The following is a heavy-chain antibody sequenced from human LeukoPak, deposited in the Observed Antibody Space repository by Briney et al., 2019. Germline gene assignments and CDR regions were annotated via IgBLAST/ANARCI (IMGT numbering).Heavy chain of an antibody. CDR2: IYHSGSS. V-gene: IGHV4-39*01. J-gene: IGHJ4*02. Sequence: PSETLSLTCTVSGGSLSSSTYYWGWIRQPPGKGLEWIGSIYHSGSSFYNPSLKSRVTISVDTSKNQFSLKLNSVTAADTALYYCARHEESGSYCRYWGQGTLVTVSS. CDR3: ARHEESGSYCRY. CDR1: GGSLSSSTYY. D-gene: IGHD1-26*01.